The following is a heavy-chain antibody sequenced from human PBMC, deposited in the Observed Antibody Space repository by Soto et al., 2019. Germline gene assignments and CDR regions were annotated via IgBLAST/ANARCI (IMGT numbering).Heavy chain of an antibody. Sequence: GGSLRLSCAASGFTFSSYSMNWVRQAPGKGLEWVSSISSSSSYIYYADSVKGRFTISRDNAKNSLYLQMNSLRAEDTAVYYCARDNKRNDYPDVLAGYYNNYYYYGMDVWGQGTTVT. CDR2: ISSSSSYI. D-gene: IGHD3-9*01. J-gene: IGHJ6*02. V-gene: IGHV3-21*01. CDR1: GFTFSSYS. CDR3: ARDNKRNDYPDVLAGYYNNYYYYGMDV.